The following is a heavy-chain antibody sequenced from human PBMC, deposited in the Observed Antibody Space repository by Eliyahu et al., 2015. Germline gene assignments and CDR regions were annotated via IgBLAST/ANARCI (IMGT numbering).Heavy chain of an antibody. CDR1: GFTVSSNY. CDR2: IYSGGST. CDR3: ARDGGTRYCSGGSCYSGV. J-gene: IGHJ6*04. Sequence: ASGFTVSSNYMSWVRQAPGKGLEWVSVIYSGGSTYYADSVKGRFTISRHNSKNTLYLQMNSLRAEDTAVYYCARDGGTRYCSGGSCYSGVWGKGTTVTVSS. D-gene: IGHD2-15*01. V-gene: IGHV3-53*04.